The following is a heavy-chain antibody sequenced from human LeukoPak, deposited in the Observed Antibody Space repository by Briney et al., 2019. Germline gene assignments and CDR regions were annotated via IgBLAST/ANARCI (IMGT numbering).Heavy chain of an antibody. V-gene: IGHV4-34*01. CDR2: INHSGST. CDR1: GGSFSGYY. CDR3: ARGRGYSSGSLWGTY. Sequence: SETLSLTCAVYGGSFSGYYWSWIRQPPGKGLEWIGEINHSGSTNYNPSLKSRVTISVDTSKNQFSLKLSSVTAADTAVYYCARGRGYSSGSLWGTYWGQGTLVTASS. J-gene: IGHJ4*02. D-gene: IGHD6-19*01.